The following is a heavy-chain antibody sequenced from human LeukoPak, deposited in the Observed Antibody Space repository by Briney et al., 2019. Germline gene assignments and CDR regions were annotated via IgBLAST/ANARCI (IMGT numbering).Heavy chain of an antibody. J-gene: IGHJ4*02. CDR3: AKGDSGWDVDC. D-gene: IGHD6-19*01. CDR1: GFTFSSYG. V-gene: IGHV3-30*18. CDR2: ISYDGSNK. Sequence: SGGSLRLSCAASGFTFSSYGMHWVRQAPGKGLEWVAVISYDGSNKYYADSVKGRFTISRDNSKNTLYLQMNSLRAEDTAVYYCAKGDSGWDVDCWGQGTLVTVSS.